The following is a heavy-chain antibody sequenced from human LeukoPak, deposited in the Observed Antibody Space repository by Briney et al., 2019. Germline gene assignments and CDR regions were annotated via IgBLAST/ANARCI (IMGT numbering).Heavy chain of an antibody. CDR1: VNDFSDFD. J-gene: IGHJ5*02. CDR2: INPHSRAT. CDR3: VTTSVTHTRDP. Sequence: ASVKVSCKASVNDFSDFDFNCVRQAPGRGLEWVGWINPHSRATHYAQRFRGRVTMEATITTAYMELNSLTSDDTAVYYCVTTSVTHTRDPWGQGTLVTVSS. V-gene: IGHV1-2*02. D-gene: IGHD5/OR15-5a*01.